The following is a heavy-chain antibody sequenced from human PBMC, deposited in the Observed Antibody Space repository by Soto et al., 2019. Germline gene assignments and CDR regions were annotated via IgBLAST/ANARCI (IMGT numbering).Heavy chain of an antibody. V-gene: IGHV4-4*07. Sequence: PSETLSLTCTVSGGSISSYYWSWIRQPAGKGLEWIGRIYTSGSTNYNPSLKSRVTMSVDTSKNQFSLKLSSVTAADTAVYYCARDRGITMVRGVIKNHYYYYGMDVWGQGTTVTVYS. CDR2: IYTSGST. J-gene: IGHJ6*02. CDR3: ARDRGITMVRGVIKNHYYYYGMDV. D-gene: IGHD3-10*01. CDR1: GGSISSYY.